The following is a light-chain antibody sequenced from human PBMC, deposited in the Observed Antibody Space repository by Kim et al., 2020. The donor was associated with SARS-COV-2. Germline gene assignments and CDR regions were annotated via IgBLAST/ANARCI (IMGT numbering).Light chain of an antibody. Sequence: APGERATRSCRARQTVTTNLAWYQQKPGQAPRLLIYGASTRATGGPARFSGSGSGTEFTLTINSLQSEDFAIYYCHQYDDWPPFTFGGGTKVDIK. CDR1: QTVTTN. CDR2: GAS. CDR3: HQYDDWPPFT. J-gene: IGKJ4*01. V-gene: IGKV3-15*01.